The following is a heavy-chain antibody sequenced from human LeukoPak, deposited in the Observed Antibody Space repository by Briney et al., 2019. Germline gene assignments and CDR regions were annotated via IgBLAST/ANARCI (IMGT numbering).Heavy chain of an antibody. D-gene: IGHD3-22*01. CDR1: GGSFSGYY. V-gene: IGHV4-34*01. CDR3: ARGGYYDSSGYYPFDY. CDR2: IDHSGST. J-gene: IGHJ4*02. Sequence: SETLSLTCAVYGGSFSGYYWSWIRQPPGKGLEWIGEIDHSGSTNYNPSLKSRVTISVDTSKNQFSLKLSSVTAADTAVYYCARGGYYDSSGYYPFDYWGQGTLVTVSS.